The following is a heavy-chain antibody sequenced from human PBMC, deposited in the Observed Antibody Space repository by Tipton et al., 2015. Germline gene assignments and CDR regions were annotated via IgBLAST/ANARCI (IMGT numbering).Heavy chain of an antibody. V-gene: IGHV4-39*01. D-gene: IGHD6-13*01. CDR3: ARGAGNSSTWDFDY. J-gene: IGHJ4*02. CDR2: IYYSGGT. CDR1: GGSISTSSHY. Sequence: TLSLTCNISGGSISTSSHYWGWIRQPPGKGLEFIGSIYYSGGTYYNPSLKTRLTMSVDTSQNQFSLQLSSVTAADTAVYYCARGAGNSSTWDFDYWGQGSLVTVSS.